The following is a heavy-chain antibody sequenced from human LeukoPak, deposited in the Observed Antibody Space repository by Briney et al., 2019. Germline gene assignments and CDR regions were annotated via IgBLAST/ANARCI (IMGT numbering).Heavy chain of an antibody. CDR1: GYTFTGYY. V-gene: IGHV1-2*02. J-gene: IGHJ4*02. Sequence: ASVNVSCKASGYTFTGYYMHWVRQAPGQGLEWMGWINPNSGGTNYAQKFQGRVTMTRDTSISTAYMELSRLRSEDTAVYYCARGHLVGAYTTDYWGQGTLVTVSS. CDR2: INPNSGGT. D-gene: IGHD1-26*01. CDR3: ARGHLVGAYTTDY.